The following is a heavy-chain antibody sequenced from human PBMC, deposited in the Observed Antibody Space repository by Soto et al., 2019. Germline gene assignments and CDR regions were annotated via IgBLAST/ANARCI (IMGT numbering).Heavy chain of an antibody. CDR3: ARFIQQGYSYCMDG. D-gene: IGHD1-1*01. J-gene: IGHJ6*02. CDR2: ISADNGNT. CDR1: GYTFYSHS. V-gene: IGHV1-18*01. Sequence: ASVNVSCKASGYTFYSHSISWVRQAPGQGLEWMGRISADNGNTKYAQKFRGRVTMTTDTSTSTVYMELRNLSSDDNAVYYCARFIQQGYSYCMDGWGQGTTVSDSS.